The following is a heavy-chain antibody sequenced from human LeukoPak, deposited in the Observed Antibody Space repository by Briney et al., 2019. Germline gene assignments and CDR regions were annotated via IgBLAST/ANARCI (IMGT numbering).Heavy chain of an antibody. Sequence: ASVKVSCKVSGYTLTELSMHWVRQAPGKGLEWMGGFDPEDGETIYAQKFQGRVTITTDESTSTAYMELSSLRSEDTAVYYCARTPLPWSPAGYYYYMDVWGKGTTVTVSS. CDR2: FDPEDGET. J-gene: IGHJ6*03. CDR3: ARTPLPWSPAGYYYYMDV. D-gene: IGHD3-3*01. V-gene: IGHV1-24*01. CDR1: GYTLTELS.